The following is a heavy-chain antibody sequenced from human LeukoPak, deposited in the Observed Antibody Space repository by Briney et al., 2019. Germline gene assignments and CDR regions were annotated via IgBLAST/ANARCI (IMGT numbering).Heavy chain of an antibody. D-gene: IGHD3-22*01. CDR2: INHSGST. V-gene: IGHV4-34*01. Sequence: SETLSLTCAVYGGSFSGYYWSWIRQPPGKGLEWIGEINHSGSTNYNPSLKSRVTISVDTSKNQFSLKLSSVTAADTAVYCCARRGYYYDSSGYYSWVAKYYFDYWGQGTLVTVSS. CDR1: GGSFSGYY. CDR3: ARRGYYYDSSGYYSWVAKYYFDY. J-gene: IGHJ4*02.